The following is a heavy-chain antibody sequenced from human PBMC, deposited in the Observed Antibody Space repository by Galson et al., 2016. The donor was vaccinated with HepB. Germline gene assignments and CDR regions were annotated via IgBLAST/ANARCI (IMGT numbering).Heavy chain of an antibody. D-gene: IGHD1-14*01. CDR3: ARLSTGLPLDD. V-gene: IGHV4-4*01. J-gene: IGHJ4*02. CDR2: IYHTEST. CDR1: GDSISSSNW. Sequence: ETLSLTCTVSGDSISSSNWWSWVRQSPGKGLEWIGEIYHTESTNYNPSLKSRVTLSRDKSQNQFSLKLTSVTAADTAVYFCARLSTGLPLDDWGQGTLVTVSS.